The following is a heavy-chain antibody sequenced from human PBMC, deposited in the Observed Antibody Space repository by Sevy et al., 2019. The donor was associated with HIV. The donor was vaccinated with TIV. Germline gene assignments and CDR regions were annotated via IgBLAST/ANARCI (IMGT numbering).Heavy chain of an antibody. D-gene: IGHD3-16*01. J-gene: IGHJ4*02. CDR1: GFTFSDYR. CDR3: ARDRGEILSSAFDY. Sequence: GGSLRLSCAASGFTFSDYRMHWVRQAPGKGLEWVAVISYDGRNNKYNADSVKGRFTISSDNCKNTVYLQMNSLRAEDTAIYYCARDRGEILSSAFDYWGQGTLVTVSS. CDR2: ISYDGRNNK. V-gene: IGHV3-30*04.